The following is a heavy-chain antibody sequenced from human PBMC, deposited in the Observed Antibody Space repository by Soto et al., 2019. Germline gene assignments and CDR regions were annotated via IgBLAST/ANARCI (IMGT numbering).Heavy chain of an antibody. J-gene: IGHJ4*02. CDR1: GGSISSNNYY. D-gene: IGHD4-17*01. CDR2: IYYGGNT. V-gene: IGHV4-39*01. Sequence: QLQLQESGPGLVNPSETLSLTCTVSGGSISSNNYYWGWIRQPRGKGLEWIGNIYYGGNTYYNPSLKSRVTISVDTSKNQFSLKLTSVTATDTAVYFCVRLSDVMTTFYYWGQGTLVTVSS. CDR3: VRLSDVMTTFYY.